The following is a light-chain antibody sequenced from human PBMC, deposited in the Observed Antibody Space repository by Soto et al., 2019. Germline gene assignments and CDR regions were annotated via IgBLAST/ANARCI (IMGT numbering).Light chain of an antibody. CDR3: QQRSNWPLT. V-gene: IGKV3-11*01. J-gene: IGKJ4*01. Sequence: EIVLTQSPATLSLSPGEGATLSCRASQSVGSYLAWYQQKPGQAPRLLIYDASNRATGIPARFGGSGSGTDFTLTITSLEPEDFAVYYCQQRSNWPLTFGGGTKVEIK. CDR2: DAS. CDR1: QSVGSY.